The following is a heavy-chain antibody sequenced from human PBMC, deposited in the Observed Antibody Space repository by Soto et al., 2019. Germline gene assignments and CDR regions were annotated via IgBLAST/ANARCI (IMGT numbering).Heavy chain of an antibody. CDR1: GGSISSSSYY. CDR2: IYYSGST. V-gene: IGHV4-39*01. CDR3: ATIFGGGYFDY. Sequence: ASETLSLTCTVSGGSISSSSYYWGWIRQPPGKGLEWIGSIYYSGSTYYNPSLKSRVTISVDTSKNQFSLKLSSVTAADTAVYYCATIFGGGYFDYWGQGTLVTVSS. J-gene: IGHJ4*02. D-gene: IGHD3-3*01.